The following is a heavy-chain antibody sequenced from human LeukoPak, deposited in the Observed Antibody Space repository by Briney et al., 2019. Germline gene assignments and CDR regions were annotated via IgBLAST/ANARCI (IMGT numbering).Heavy chain of an antibody. CDR1: GFTFSSYW. CDR3: ARDLVRALPTFDY. Sequence: GGSLRLSCAASGFTFSSYWMSWVRQAPGKGLEWVADIKQDGSEKYYVDSVTGRFTISRDNAKNSLYLQMNSLRAEDTAVYYCARDLVRALPTFDYWGQGTLVTVSS. D-gene: IGHD3-10*01. V-gene: IGHV3-7*01. J-gene: IGHJ4*02. CDR2: IKQDGSEK.